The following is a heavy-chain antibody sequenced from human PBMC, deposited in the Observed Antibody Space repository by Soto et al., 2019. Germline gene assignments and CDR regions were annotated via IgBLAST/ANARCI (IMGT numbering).Heavy chain of an antibody. D-gene: IGHD6-19*01. Sequence: PGESLKISCKGSGYSFSNYWIGWVRQMPGKGLEWMGIIYPGDSDTTYSPSFQGQVTISADKSISTAYLQWSSLKASDTAMYFRARSFPSSGLYVAFDSWAEGTLVNVSS. CDR1: GYSFSNYW. J-gene: IGHJ4*02. V-gene: IGHV5-51*01. CDR3: ARSFPSSGLYVAFDS. CDR2: IYPGDSDT.